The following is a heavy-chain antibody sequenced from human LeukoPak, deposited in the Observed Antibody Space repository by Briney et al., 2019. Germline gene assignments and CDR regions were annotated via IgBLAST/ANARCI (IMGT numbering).Heavy chain of an antibody. D-gene: IGHD1-26*01. Sequence: GGSLRLSCAASGFTFSDSHMSWIRQVPGKGLEWISYISDSADTIYYADSVKGRFTISRDNAKNSLYLQMNSLRAEDTGVYSRGGGGEDWEEGYFDYWGQGTLVTVSS. CDR1: GFTFSDSH. CDR3: GGGGEDWEEGYFDY. V-gene: IGHV3-11*01. CDR2: ISDSADTI. J-gene: IGHJ4*02.